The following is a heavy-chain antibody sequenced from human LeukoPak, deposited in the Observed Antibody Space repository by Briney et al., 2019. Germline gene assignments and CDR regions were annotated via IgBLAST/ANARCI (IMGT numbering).Heavy chain of an antibody. D-gene: IGHD3-22*01. CDR2: IKQDGSEK. Sequence: GGSLRLSCAASGFTFSSYWMSWVRQAPGKGLEWAANIKQDGSEKYYVDSVKGRFTISRDNAKNSLYLQMNSLRAEDTAVYYCAKVPPLDSSGYYLGYWGQGTLVTVSS. J-gene: IGHJ4*02. V-gene: IGHV3-7*01. CDR3: AKVPPLDSSGYYLGY. CDR1: GFTFSSYW.